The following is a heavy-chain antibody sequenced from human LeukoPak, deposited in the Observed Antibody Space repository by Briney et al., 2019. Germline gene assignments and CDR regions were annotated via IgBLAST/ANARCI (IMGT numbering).Heavy chain of an antibody. V-gene: IGHV5-51*01. CDR2: IYPGDSDT. Sequence: EESLKISCKGSGYSFTSYWIGWVRQMPGKGLEWMGIIYPGDSDTRYSPSFQGQVTISADKSISTAYLQWSSLKASDTAMYYCARQAPDYYYGMDVWGQGTTVTVSS. CDR1: GYSFTSYW. CDR3: ARQAPDYYYGMDV. J-gene: IGHJ6*02.